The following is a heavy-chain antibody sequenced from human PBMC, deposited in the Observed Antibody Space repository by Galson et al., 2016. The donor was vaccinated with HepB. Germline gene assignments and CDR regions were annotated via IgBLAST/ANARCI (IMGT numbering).Heavy chain of an antibody. V-gene: IGHV4-4*02. CDR3: ARVEGGCSRTSCVLDP. CDR2: IYHSGST. D-gene: IGHD2-2*01. Sequence: ETLSLTCAVSGDSISSNNWWTWVRQPPGKRPEWIGEIYHSGSTFYNPSLRSRVTISVDKSSNQFSLKLTSVTAADTAVYYRARVEGGCSRTSCVLDPWGQETLVTVSS. J-gene: IGHJ5*02. CDR1: GDSISSNNW.